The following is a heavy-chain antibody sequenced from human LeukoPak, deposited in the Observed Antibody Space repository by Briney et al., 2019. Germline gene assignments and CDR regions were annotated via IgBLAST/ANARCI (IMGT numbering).Heavy chain of an antibody. CDR3: AKIGVYSSSCFDY. Sequence: GGSLRLSYAASGFTFSSYAMSWVRQAPGKGLEWVSAISGGGGSTYYADSVKGRFTISRDNSKNRLYLQMNSLRAEDTAIYYCAKIGVYSSSCFDYWGRGTLVTVSS. CDR1: GFTFSSYA. V-gene: IGHV3-23*01. J-gene: IGHJ4*02. D-gene: IGHD6-13*01. CDR2: ISGGGGST.